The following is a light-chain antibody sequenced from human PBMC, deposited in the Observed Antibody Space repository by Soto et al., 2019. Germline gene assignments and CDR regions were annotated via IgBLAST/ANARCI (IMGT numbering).Light chain of an antibody. CDR3: AAWDDSLNGYV. Sequence: QSVLTQPPSASGTPGQRITISCSGSSSTIGSNTVNWYQQLPGTAPKLLIYNNNQRPSGVPYRFSGSTSGTSASLAISGLHSEDEADYYCAAWDDSLNGYVFGTGTKLTVL. J-gene: IGLJ1*01. CDR2: NNN. CDR1: SSTIGSNT. V-gene: IGLV1-44*01.